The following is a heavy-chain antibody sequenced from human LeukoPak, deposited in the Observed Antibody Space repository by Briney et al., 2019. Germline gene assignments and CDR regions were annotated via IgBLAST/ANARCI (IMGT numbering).Heavy chain of an antibody. CDR3: ARAYSSSSYIDY. V-gene: IGHV1-46*03. CDR2: INPGVGST. J-gene: IGHJ4*02. Sequence: GASVKVSCKASGYTFTSYYIHWVRQAPGPGLEWMGVINPGVGSTNFAQMFQGRVTLTRDTSTSTVYMELSRLRSEDTAIYYCARAYSSSSYIDYWGQGSLVTVSS. D-gene: IGHD6-6*01. CDR1: GYTFTSYY.